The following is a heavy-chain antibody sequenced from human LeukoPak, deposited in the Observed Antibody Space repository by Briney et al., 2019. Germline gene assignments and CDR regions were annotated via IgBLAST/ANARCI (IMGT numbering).Heavy chain of an antibody. J-gene: IGHJ4*02. CDR1: GFTVSRNY. Sequence: GGSLRLSCAASGFTVSRNYYMNWVRQAPGKGLEWVSVIYSAGSTYYADSVKGRFTISRDNSKNTVYLQMDSLRAEDTAVYYCARGDDYGGAWYYFDCWGQGTLVTVSS. V-gene: IGHV3-53*01. CDR3: ARGDDYGGAWYYFDC. CDR2: IYSAGST. D-gene: IGHD4-23*01.